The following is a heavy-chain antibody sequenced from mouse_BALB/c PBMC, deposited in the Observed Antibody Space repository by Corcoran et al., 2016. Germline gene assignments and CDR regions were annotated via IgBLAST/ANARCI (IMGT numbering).Heavy chain of an antibody. J-gene: IGHJ4*01. D-gene: IGHD1-2*01. CDR3: ARVGYYYAMDY. CDR1: GFNIKDSY. V-gene: IGHV14-3*02. CDR2: IDPANGNT. Sequence: EVQLQQSGAELVKPGASVKLSCTASGFNIKDSYMHWVKQRSEQGLEWIGRIDPANGNTKYDPKFQGKATITADTSSNTAYLQLSSLTSEDTAVYYCARVGYYYAMDYWGQGTSVTVSS.